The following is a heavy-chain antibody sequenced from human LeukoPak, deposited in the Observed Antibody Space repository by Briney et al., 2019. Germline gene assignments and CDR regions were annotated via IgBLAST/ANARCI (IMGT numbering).Heavy chain of an antibody. D-gene: IGHD1-26*01. CDR2: IRYDGSNK. Sequence: GGSLRLSCAAPGFTFSSYGMHWVRQAPGKGLEWVAFIRYDGSNKYYADSVKGRFTISRDNAKNSLYLQMNSLRVEDTALYYCARKGLGGELGGFDYWGQGTLVTVSS. CDR1: GFTFSSYG. CDR3: ARKGLGGELGGFDY. V-gene: IGHV3-30*02. J-gene: IGHJ4*02.